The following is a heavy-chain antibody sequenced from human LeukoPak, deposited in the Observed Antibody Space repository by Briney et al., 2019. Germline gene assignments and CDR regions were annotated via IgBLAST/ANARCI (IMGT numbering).Heavy chain of an antibody. CDR3: AKGALGGDFWSGYYIPKRSDWFDP. CDR1: GFTFSSYA. V-gene: IGHV3-23*01. D-gene: IGHD3-3*01. J-gene: IGHJ5*02. Sequence: GGSLRLSCAASGFTFSSYAMGWVRQAPGKGLEWVSAISGSGGSTYYADSVKGRFTISRDNSKNTLYLQMNSLRAEDTAVYYCAKGALGGDFWSGYYIPKRSDWFDPWGQGTLVTVSS. CDR2: ISGSGGST.